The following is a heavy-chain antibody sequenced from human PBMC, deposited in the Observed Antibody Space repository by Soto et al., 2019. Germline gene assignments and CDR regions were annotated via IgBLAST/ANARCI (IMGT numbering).Heavy chain of an antibody. CDR2: IYYSGST. Sequence: SETLSLTCTVSGGSISSYYWSWIRQPPGKGLEWIGYIYYSGSTNYNPSLKSRVTISVDTSKNQFSLKLSSVTAADTAVYYCARETYYDFWSGFDYWGQGTLVTVS. V-gene: IGHV4-59*01. CDR1: GGSISSYY. D-gene: IGHD3-3*01. CDR3: ARETYYDFWSGFDY. J-gene: IGHJ4*02.